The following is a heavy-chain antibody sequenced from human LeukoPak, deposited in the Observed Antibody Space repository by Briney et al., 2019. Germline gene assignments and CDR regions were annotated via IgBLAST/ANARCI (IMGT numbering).Heavy chain of an antibody. CDR1: GYTFTSYG. CDR2: ISAYNGNT. CDR3: ARDYEDFWSGPNPYFDY. Sequence: ASVKVSCKASGYTFTSYGISWVRQAPGQGLEWMGWISAYNGNTNYAQKLQGRVTMTTDTSTSTAYMELRSLRSDDTAVYYCARDYEDFWSGPNPYFDYWGQGTLVTVSP. J-gene: IGHJ4*02. D-gene: IGHD3-3*01. V-gene: IGHV1-18*01.